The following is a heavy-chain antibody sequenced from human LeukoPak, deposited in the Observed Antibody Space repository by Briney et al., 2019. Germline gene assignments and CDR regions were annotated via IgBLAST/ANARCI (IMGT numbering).Heavy chain of an antibody. CDR1: GGSISSYY. J-gene: IGHJ6*03. CDR2: IYTSGST. Sequence: SETLSLTCTVSGGSISSYYWSWLRQPAGKGLHWIGRIYTSGSTNYNPSLKSRVTMSVDTSKNQFSLKLSSVTAADTAVYYCASLAGYSSGWFPWDYYYYMDVWGKGTTVTVSS. D-gene: IGHD6-19*01. CDR3: ASLAGYSSGWFPWDYYYYMDV. V-gene: IGHV4-4*07.